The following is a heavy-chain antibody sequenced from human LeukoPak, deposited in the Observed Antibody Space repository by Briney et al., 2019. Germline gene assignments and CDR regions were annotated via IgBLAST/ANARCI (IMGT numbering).Heavy chain of an antibody. D-gene: IGHD3-3*01. Sequence: QSGGSLRLSCAAPGFTFSSYAMSWVRQAPGKGLEWVSTISGSGGSTYYADSVKGRFTISKDNSKNTLYLQMNSLRAEDTAVYYCAKSGIFGVVIKGHYYYYMDVWGKGTTVTVTS. CDR3: AKSGIFGVVIKGHYYYYMDV. V-gene: IGHV3-23*01. CDR2: ISGSGGST. J-gene: IGHJ6*03. CDR1: GFTFSSYA.